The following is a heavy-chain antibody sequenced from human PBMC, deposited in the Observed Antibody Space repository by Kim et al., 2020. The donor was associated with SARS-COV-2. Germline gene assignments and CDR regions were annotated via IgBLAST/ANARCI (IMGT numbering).Heavy chain of an antibody. J-gene: IGHJ3*01. D-gene: IGHD5-12*01. Sequence: VKGRFTISRDNAKNSLFLQMSSLRAEDTAVYYCARVPRREVATPSFAFDVWGQGTMVTVSS. V-gene: IGHV3-11*06. CDR3: ARVPRREVATPSFAFDV.